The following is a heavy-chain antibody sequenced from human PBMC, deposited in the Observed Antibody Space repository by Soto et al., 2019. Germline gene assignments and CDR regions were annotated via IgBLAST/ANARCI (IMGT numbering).Heavy chain of an antibody. J-gene: IGHJ4*02. Sequence: GGSLRLSCAASGFTFSNYWMSWVRQAPGKGLEWVANIKQDESEKYFVDSVKGRFTISRDNAKNSLYLQMNSLRAEDTAVYYCARDVEGARDYWGQGTLVTVSS. CDR1: GFTFSNYW. CDR2: IKQDESEK. V-gene: IGHV3-7*05. CDR3: ARDVEGARDY. D-gene: IGHD2-21*01.